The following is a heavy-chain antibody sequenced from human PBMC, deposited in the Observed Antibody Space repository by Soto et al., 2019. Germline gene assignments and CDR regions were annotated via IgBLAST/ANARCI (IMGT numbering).Heavy chain of an antibody. CDR3: ARVVSPYYDVLTGNWFDP. D-gene: IGHD3-9*01. J-gene: IGHJ5*02. CDR1: GYTFTGYY. V-gene: IGHV1-2*02. CDR2: IKSFNGDT. Sequence: QVQLVQSGAEVKEPGASVKVSCKASGYTFTGYYMHWARQAPGQGLEWMGWIKSFNGDTNYPQKFQGRVTLTRDTSISTAYMELSRLKSDDTAVYYCARVVSPYYDVLTGNWFDPWGQGTLVTVSS.